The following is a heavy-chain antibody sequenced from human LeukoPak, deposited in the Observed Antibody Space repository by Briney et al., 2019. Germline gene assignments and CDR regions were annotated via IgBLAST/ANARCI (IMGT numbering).Heavy chain of an antibody. J-gene: IGHJ4*02. CDR1: GGSISTYS. D-gene: IGHD3-22*01. CDR3: ARGPHTGVNYYDSSGYYY. CDR2: IHRSGKT. Sequence: SETLSLTCSVSGGSISTYSWSWIRQPAGNALEWIGRIHRSGKTNYNPSLESRVTMSIDTSKNQFSLKLSSVTAADTAVYYCARGPHTGVNYYDSSGYYYWGQGTLVTVSS. V-gene: IGHV4-4*07.